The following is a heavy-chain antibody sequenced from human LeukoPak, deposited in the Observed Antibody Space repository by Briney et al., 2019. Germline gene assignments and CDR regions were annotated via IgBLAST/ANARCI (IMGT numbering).Heavy chain of an antibody. J-gene: IGHJ6*03. CDR1: GGSFSGYY. V-gene: IGHV4-34*01. Sequence: SETLSLTCAVYGGSFSGYYWTWIRQPPGKGLEWIGEINHSGSTNYNPSLKSRVTISVDTSKNQFSLKLSSVTAADTAVYYCARGYGYYRPYYYYYYMDVWGKGTTVTVSS. CDR3: ARGYGYYRPYYYYYYMDV. CDR2: INHSGST. D-gene: IGHD3-3*01.